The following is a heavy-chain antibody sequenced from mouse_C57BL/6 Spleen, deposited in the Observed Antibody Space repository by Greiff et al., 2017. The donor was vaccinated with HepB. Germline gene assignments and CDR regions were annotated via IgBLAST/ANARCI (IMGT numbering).Heavy chain of an antibody. Sequence: EVQLQQSGPELVKPGASVKMSCKASGYTFTDYNMHWVKQSHGKSLEWIGYINPNNGGTSYNQKFKGKATLTVNKSSSTAYMELRSLTSEDSAVYYCAAITEAGFDYWGQGTTLTVSS. V-gene: IGHV1-22*01. J-gene: IGHJ2*01. CDR2: INPNNGGT. CDR1: GYTFTDYN. CDR3: AAITEAGFDY. D-gene: IGHD1-3*01.